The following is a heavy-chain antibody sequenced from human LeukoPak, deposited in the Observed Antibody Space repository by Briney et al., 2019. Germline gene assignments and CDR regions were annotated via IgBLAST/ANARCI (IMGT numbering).Heavy chain of an antibody. CDR1: GGSISSSSYY. CDR3: GRGVAGSWFDP. V-gene: IGHV4-39*01. J-gene: IGHJ5*02. D-gene: IGHD3-10*01. CDR2: IYYSGST. Sequence: SETLSPTCTVSGGSISSSSYYWGWIRQPPGKGLEWIGSIYYSGSTYYNPSLKSRVTISVDTSKNQFSLKLSSVTAADTAVYYCGRGVAGSWFDPWGQGTLVTVSS.